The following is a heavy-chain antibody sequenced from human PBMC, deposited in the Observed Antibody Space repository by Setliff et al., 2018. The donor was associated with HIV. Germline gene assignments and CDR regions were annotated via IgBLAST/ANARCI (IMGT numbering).Heavy chain of an antibody. D-gene: IGHD3-9*01. CDR3: ARVALLRYPEAFDI. CDR2: IYYSGST. CDR1: SGSVNNYW. Sequence: PSETLSLTCNVSSGSVNNYWWTWIRQPPGKGLEWIGYIYYSGSTYYNPSLRSRVTISVDTSKNQFSLMLSSVTAADTAVYYCARVALLRYPEAFDIWGQGTTVTVS. V-gene: IGHV4-59*02. J-gene: IGHJ3*02.